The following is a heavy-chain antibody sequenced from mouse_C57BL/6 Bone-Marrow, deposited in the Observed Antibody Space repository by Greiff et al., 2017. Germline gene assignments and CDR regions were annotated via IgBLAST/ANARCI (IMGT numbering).Heavy chain of an antibody. CDR3: AKINHGNYAMDY. Sequence: VKLQESGPGLVQPSQSLSITCTVSGFSLTSYGVHWVRQSPGKGLEWLGVIWRGGSTDYNAAFMSRLSITKDNSKSQVFFKMNSLQADDTAIYYCAKINHGNYAMDYWGQGTSVTVSS. CDR2: IWRGGST. V-gene: IGHV2-5*01. CDR1: GFSLTSYG. J-gene: IGHJ4*01.